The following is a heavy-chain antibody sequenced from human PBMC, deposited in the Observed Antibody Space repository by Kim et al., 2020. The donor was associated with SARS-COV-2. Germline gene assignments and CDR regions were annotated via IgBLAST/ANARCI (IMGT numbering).Heavy chain of an antibody. CDR3: AKGWSYDILTGYFFDY. CDR2: ISWNSGSI. V-gene: IGHV3-9*01. Sequence: GGSLRLSCAASGFTFDDYAMHWVRQAPGKGLEWVSGISWNSGSIGYADSVKGRFTISRDNAKNSLYLQMNSLRAEDTALYYCAKGWSYDILTGYFFDYWGQGTLVTVSS. J-gene: IGHJ4*02. CDR1: GFTFDDYA. D-gene: IGHD3-9*01.